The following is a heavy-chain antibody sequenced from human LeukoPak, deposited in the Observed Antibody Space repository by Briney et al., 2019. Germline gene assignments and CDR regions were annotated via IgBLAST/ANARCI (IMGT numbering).Heavy chain of an antibody. J-gene: IGHJ4*02. D-gene: IGHD3-3*01. Sequence: GGSLRLSCAASGFSFSSYAMSWVRQAPGKGLEWVSLISGSGATTYYAESVKGRFTISRDNSKNTLYLQMTSLGAEDTAVYYCAKDHIWNGIAIYGVTEDWGQGTLVTVSS. V-gene: IGHV3-23*01. CDR3: AKDHIWNGIAIYGVTED. CDR2: ISGSGATT. CDR1: GFSFSSYA.